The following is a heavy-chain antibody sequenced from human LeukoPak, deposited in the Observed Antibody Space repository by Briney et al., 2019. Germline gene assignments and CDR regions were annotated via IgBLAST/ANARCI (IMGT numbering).Heavy chain of an antibody. D-gene: IGHD6-19*01. J-gene: IGHJ4*02. CDR1: GFTFSSYA. V-gene: IGHV3-30*04. CDR3: AREKPRSSGWDY. CDR2: ISYDGSNK. Sequence: GGSLRLSCAASGFTFSSYAMHWVRQAPGKGLEWVAVISYDGSNKYYADSVKGRFTISRDNSKNTLYLQMNSLRAEDTAVYYCAREKPRSSGWDYWGQGTLVTVSS.